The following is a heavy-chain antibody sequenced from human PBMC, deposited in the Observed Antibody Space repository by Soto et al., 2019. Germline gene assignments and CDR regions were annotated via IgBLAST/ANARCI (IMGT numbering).Heavy chain of an antibody. CDR1: GFTFSSYA. D-gene: IGHD6-19*01. Sequence: GGSLRLSCAASGFTFSSYAMSWVRQAPGKGLEWVSAISGSGGSTYYADSVKGRFTISRDNSKNTLYLQMNSLRAEDTAVYYCAKSPKLWLVLPRHYYCMDVWGKGTTVTVSS. CDR2: ISGSGGST. J-gene: IGHJ6*03. CDR3: AKSPKLWLVLPRHYYCMDV. V-gene: IGHV3-23*01.